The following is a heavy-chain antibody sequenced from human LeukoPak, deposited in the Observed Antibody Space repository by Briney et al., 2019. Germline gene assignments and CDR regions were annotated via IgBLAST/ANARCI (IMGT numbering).Heavy chain of an antibody. V-gene: IGHV3-30*18. CDR2: ISYDGSNK. J-gene: IGHJ3*02. CDR1: GFTFSSYG. Sequence: PGGSLRLSRAASGFTFSSYGMHWGCEAPRKGLGWGAVISYDGSNKYYADSVKGRFTISRDNSKNTLYLRMNSLRAEDTAVYYCAKDDSSSWYVVPHPGAFDIWGQGTMVTVSS. CDR3: AKDDSSSWYVVPHPGAFDI. D-gene: IGHD6-13*01.